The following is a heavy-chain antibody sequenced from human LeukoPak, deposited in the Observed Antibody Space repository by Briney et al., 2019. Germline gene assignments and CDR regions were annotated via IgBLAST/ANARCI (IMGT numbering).Heavy chain of an antibody. CDR3: ARGHDSGLVDI. D-gene: IGHD3-10*01. V-gene: IGHV4-59*01. Sequence: SETLSLTCTVSGGSISSYYWNWIRQPPGKGLEWIGYIYYSGSTNYNPSLKSRVTISEDTSKNQFSLKLSSVTAADTAVYYCARGHDSGLVDIWGQRTMVTVSS. CDR2: IYYSGST. J-gene: IGHJ3*02. CDR1: GGSISSYY.